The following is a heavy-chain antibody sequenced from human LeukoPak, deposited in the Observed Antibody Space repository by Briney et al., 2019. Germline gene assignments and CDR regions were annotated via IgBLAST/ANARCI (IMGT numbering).Heavy chain of an antibody. D-gene: IGHD3-22*01. V-gene: IGHV4-59*01. CDR2: IYYSGST. Sequence: PSETLSLTCTVSGGSISSYYWSWIRQPPVKALEWIGYIYYSGSTNYNPSLKSRVTISVDTSKNQFSLKLSSVTAADTAVYYCARDSSRQWLTLWGQGTLVTVSS. CDR3: ARDSSRQWLTL. CDR1: GGSISSYY. J-gene: IGHJ4*02.